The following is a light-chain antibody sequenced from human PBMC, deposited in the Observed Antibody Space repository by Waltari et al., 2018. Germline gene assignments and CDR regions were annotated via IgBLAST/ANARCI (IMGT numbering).Light chain of an antibody. V-gene: IGKV1-5*03. CDR2: KAS. Sequence: DIQMTQSPSTLSASVGARVILSCRASQRISKWLAWYQQKPGKAPKLLIYKASTLESGVPSRFSGSGSGTEFTLTISSLQPEDFATYYCQQYNSYSLLSFGGGTKVEIK. J-gene: IGKJ4*01. CDR1: QRISKW. CDR3: QQYNSYSLLS.